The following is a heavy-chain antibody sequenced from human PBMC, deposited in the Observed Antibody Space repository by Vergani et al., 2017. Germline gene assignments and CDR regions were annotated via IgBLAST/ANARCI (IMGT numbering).Heavy chain of an antibody. Sequence: EVQLVESGGGVVRPGGSLRLSCAASGFTFIMHAMSWVRQAPGKGLEWVSTLSASDRRTHYADSVKGRFTISRDNSKNTLFLHMNSLRPEDTAVYYCAKVGRSEVACTFGAFDIWGQGTMVTVSS. CDR3: AKVGRSEVACTFGAFDI. J-gene: IGHJ3*02. CDR1: GFTFIMHA. V-gene: IGHV3-23*04. D-gene: IGHD6-19*01. CDR2: LSASDRRT.